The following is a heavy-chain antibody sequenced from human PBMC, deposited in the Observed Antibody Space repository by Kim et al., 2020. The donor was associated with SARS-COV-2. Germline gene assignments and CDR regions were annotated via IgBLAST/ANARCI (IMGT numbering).Heavy chain of an antibody. J-gene: IGHJ6*02. V-gene: IGHV1-2*06. CDR1: GYTFTGYY. CDR3: ARRSGTTRYGMDV. CDR2: INPNSGGT. Sequence: ASVKVSCKASGYTFTGYYMHWVRQAPGQGLEWMGRINPNSGGTNYAQKFQGRVTMTRDTSISTAYMELSRLRSDDTAGYYCARRSGTTRYGMDVWGQGTTVTVSS. D-gene: IGHD1-1*01.